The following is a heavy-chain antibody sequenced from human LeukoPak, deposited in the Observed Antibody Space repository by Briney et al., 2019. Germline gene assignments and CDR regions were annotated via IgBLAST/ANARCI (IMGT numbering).Heavy chain of an antibody. D-gene: IGHD3-22*01. J-gene: IGHJ4*02. CDR3: ARVRSYYYDSSGYYFDY. V-gene: IGHV4-59*01. CDR1: GGSISSYY. Sequence: PSETLSLTCTVSGGSISSYYWSWIRQPPGKGLEWIGYIYYSGSTNYNPSLKSRVTISVDTSKNQFSLKLSSVTAADTAVYYCARVRSYYYDSSGYYFDYWGQGILVTVSS. CDR2: IYYSGST.